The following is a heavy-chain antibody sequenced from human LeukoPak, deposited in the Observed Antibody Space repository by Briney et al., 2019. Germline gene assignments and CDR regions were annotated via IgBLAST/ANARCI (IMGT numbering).Heavy chain of an antibody. Sequence: GESLKISCKGSGYRFTSDWIGGVRQMPGKGLGWMGIIYPGDSDTRYSPSFQGQVTISADKSLSTAYLQWSSLKASDTAMYYCARHVIEGLSSFAYWGQGTLVTVSS. D-gene: IGHD2/OR15-2a*01. J-gene: IGHJ4*02. CDR3: ARHVIEGLSSFAY. CDR2: IYPGDSDT. CDR1: GYRFTSDW. V-gene: IGHV5-51*01.